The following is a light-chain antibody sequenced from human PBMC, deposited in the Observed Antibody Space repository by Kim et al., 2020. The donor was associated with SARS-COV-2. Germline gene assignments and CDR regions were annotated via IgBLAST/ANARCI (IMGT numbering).Light chain of an antibody. CDR1: SSDVGHYNS. CDR2: DVS. Sequence: ESITISCTRTSSDVGHYNSVSWYQQHPGEAPKLIMYDVSERASGVSHRFSGSQSGNTASLTISGLRAEDEADYYCSSHPTSSTYVFGSGTKVTVL. V-gene: IGLV2-14*03. CDR3: SSHPTSSTYV. J-gene: IGLJ1*01.